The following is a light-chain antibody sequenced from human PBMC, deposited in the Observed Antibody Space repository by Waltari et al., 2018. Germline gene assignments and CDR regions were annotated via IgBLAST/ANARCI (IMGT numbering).Light chain of an antibody. CDR1: QSLVSRDGNTY. Sequence: DVVMTQSPLSLPVTLGQPASISCRSSQSLVSRDGNTYFNCFHQRPGQSQRRLLYKVSNRDSGVPDRFSGSGSGTDFTLRISRVEAEDVGDYYCMQGTHWPWTFGPGTKVEI. CDR3: MQGTHWPWT. CDR2: KVS. J-gene: IGKJ1*01. V-gene: IGKV2-30*01.